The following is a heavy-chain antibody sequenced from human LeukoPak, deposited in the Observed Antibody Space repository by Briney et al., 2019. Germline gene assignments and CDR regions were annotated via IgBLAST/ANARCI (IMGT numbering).Heavy chain of an antibody. V-gene: IGHV1-3*01. CDR3: ATAPYYDSSGYYFSGSRFDY. D-gene: IGHD3-22*01. Sequence: AASVTVSCKASGYTFTSYAMHWVRQAPGQRLEWMGWINAGNGNTKYSQKFQGRVTMTEDTSTDTAYMELSSLRSEDTAVYYCATAPYYDSSGYYFSGSRFDYWGQGTLVTVSS. J-gene: IGHJ4*02. CDR2: INAGNGNT. CDR1: GYTFTSYA.